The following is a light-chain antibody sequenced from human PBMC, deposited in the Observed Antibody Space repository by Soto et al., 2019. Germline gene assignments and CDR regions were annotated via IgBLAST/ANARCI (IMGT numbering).Light chain of an antibody. CDR3: HQYNHWLTWT. Sequence: EIVLTQSPGTLSLSPGERSTLSCRSSQSVSSKSAWYQQRPGQAPRLLIYSASTRATGIPARFSGSGSGTEFTLTISSLQSEDFAVYYCHQYNHWLTWTFGQGTKVDIK. J-gene: IGKJ1*01. CDR1: QSVSSK. CDR2: SAS. V-gene: IGKV3-15*01.